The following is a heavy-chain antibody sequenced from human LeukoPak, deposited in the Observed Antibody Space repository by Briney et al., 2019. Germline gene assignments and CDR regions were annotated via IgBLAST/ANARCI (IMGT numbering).Heavy chain of an antibody. CDR3: ARSVGGGVTGTGDWFDP. CDR2: IWNDGSNK. V-gene: IGHV3-33*01. J-gene: IGHJ5*02. D-gene: IGHD6-19*01. Sequence: GGSLRLSCAASGFTFSSYGMHWVRQAPGKGLEWVAVIWNDGSNKYYADSVKGRFTISRDDSGNTLYLQMNSLRVEDTAVYYCARSVGGGVTGTGDWFDPWGQGTLVTVSS. CDR1: GFTFSSYG.